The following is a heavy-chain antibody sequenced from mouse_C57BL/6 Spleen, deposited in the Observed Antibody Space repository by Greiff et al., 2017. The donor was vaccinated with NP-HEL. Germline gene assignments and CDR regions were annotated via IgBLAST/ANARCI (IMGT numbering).Heavy chain of an antibody. CDR1: GYTFTSYG. V-gene: IGHV1-81*01. CDR3: ARLDYDYDGFAY. Sequence: VQLQQSGAELARPGASVKLSCKASGYTFTSYGISWVKQRTGQGLEWIGEIYPRSGNTYYNEKFKGKATLTADKSSSTAYMELRSLTSEDSAVYFWARLDYDYDGFAYWGQGTLVTVSA. D-gene: IGHD2-4*01. CDR2: IYPRSGNT. J-gene: IGHJ3*01.